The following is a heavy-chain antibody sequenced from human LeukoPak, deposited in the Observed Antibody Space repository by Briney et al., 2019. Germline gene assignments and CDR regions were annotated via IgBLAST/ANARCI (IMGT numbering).Heavy chain of an antibody. D-gene: IGHD1-14*01. CDR1: GFTFDDYG. Sequence: GGSLRLSCAASGFTFDDYGMSWVRQAPGKGLEWVPAISGSSGNTYYADSVKGRFTISRDNSKNTLYLQMNSLRAEDTALYYCAKPAKTDYTDYWGQGTLVTVSS. CDR2: ISGSSGNT. CDR3: AKPAKTDYTDY. J-gene: IGHJ4*02. V-gene: IGHV3-23*01.